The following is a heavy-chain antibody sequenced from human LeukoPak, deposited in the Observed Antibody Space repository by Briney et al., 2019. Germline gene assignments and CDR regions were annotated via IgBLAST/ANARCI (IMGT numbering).Heavy chain of an antibody. Sequence: GESLKISCKGSGYSFTSYWIGWVRQMPGKGLEWMGIIYPGDSDTRYSPSFQGQVTISADKSISTAYLQWSSLKASDTAMYYRARPDVESSSHPYYFDYWGQGTLVTVSS. CDR1: GYSFTSYW. V-gene: IGHV5-51*01. CDR3: ARPDVESSSHPYYFDY. CDR2: IYPGDSDT. D-gene: IGHD6-6*01. J-gene: IGHJ4*02.